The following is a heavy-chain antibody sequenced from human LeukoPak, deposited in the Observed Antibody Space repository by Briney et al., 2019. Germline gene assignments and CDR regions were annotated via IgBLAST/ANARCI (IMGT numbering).Heavy chain of an antibody. D-gene: IGHD2-2*01. CDR2: INSDGSST. CDR3: ARRLVTAGITDFFDS. CDR1: GFTFSSCW. V-gene: IGHV3-74*01. Sequence: GGSLRLSCAASGFTFSSCWMHWVRQAPGKGLVWVSRINSDGSSTSYADSVKGRFTISRDNAKNTLYLQMNGLTAEDTALYYCARRLVTAGITDFFDSWGQGTLVSVSS. J-gene: IGHJ4*02.